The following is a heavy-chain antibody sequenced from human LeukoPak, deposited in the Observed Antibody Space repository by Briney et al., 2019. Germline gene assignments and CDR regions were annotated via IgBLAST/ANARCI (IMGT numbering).Heavy chain of an antibody. CDR1: GFTFSSYA. CDR2: ISGSGGST. J-gene: IGHJ4*02. D-gene: IGHD6-19*01. V-gene: IGHV3-23*01. CDR3: AKVVRRAVAGHFDY. Sequence: GGSLRLSCAASGFTFSSYAMSWVRQAPGKGLEWVSAISGSGGSTYYADSVKGRFTISRDNSKSTLYLQMNSLRAEDTAVYYCAKVVRRAVAGHFDYWGQGTLVTVSS.